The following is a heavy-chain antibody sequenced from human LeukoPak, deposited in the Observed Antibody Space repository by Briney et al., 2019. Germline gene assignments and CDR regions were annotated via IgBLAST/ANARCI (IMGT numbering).Heavy chain of an antibody. CDR3: AKVICSSTSCPLDY. V-gene: IGHV3-74*01. D-gene: IGHD2-2*01. Sequence: TGGSLRLSCAASGFSFNTYWMYWVRQVPEKGLVWVSRIKTDGSSTSYADSVKGRFTISRDNAKNSLYLQMNSLRAEDTALYYCAKVICSSTSCPLDYWGQGTLVTVSS. J-gene: IGHJ4*02. CDR2: IKTDGSST. CDR1: GFSFNTYW.